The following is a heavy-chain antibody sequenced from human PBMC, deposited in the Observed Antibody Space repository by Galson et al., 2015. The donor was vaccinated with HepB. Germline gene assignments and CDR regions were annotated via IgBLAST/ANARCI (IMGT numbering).Heavy chain of an antibody. D-gene: IGHD2-15*01. V-gene: IGHV4-39*01. CDR2: IYYSGST. Sequence: LTCTVSGGSISSSSYYWGWIRQPPGKGLEWIGSIYYSGSTYYNPSLKSRVTISVDTSKNQFSLKLSSVTAADTAVYYCARRDRGSREFDYWGQGTLVTVSS. J-gene: IGHJ4*02. CDR3: ARRDRGSREFDY. CDR1: GGSISSSSYY.